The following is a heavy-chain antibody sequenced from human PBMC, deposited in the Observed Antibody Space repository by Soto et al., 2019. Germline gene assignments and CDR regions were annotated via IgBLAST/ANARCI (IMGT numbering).Heavy chain of an antibody. Sequence: QVHLVESGGGLVKPGGSLRLSCEASGFTFSDYYMSWIRQVPGKGLEWVSYISIGGTPIYYADSVKGRFTISRDNAQNSLYLHMTSLTAEDTALYYWVRGPEELVYYNSIDVWGQGTTVTVS. CDR2: ISIGGTPI. J-gene: IGHJ6*02. V-gene: IGHV3-11*01. CDR3: VRGPEELVYYNSIDV. CDR1: GFTFSDYY. D-gene: IGHD3-10*01.